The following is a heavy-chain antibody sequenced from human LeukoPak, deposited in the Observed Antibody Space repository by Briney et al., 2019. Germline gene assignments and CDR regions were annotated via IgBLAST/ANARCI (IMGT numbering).Heavy chain of an antibody. Sequence: SVKVTCKASGGTFSSYAISWVRQAPGQGLEWMGRIIPIFGTANYAQKFQGRVTITTDESTSTAYMELSSLRSEDTAVYYCALKGGIQLHDAFDIWGQGTMVTVSS. CDR1: GGTFSSYA. CDR3: ALKGGIQLHDAFDI. D-gene: IGHD5-18*01. V-gene: IGHV1-69*05. J-gene: IGHJ3*02. CDR2: IIPIFGTA.